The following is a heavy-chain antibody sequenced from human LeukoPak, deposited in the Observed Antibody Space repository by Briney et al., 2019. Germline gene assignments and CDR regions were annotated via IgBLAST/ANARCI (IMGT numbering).Heavy chain of an antibody. CDR1: GFTFSSYA. CDR2: ISGSGGST. J-gene: IGHJ4*02. D-gene: IGHD3-16*01. CDR3: ATRDNYVWGTD. V-gene: IGHV3-23*01. Sequence: GGSLRLSCAASGFTFSSYAMSWVRQAPGKGLEWVSAISGSGGSTYYADSVKGRFTISRDNSKNTLYLQMNSLRAEDTAVYYCATRDNYVWGTDWGQGTLVTVSS.